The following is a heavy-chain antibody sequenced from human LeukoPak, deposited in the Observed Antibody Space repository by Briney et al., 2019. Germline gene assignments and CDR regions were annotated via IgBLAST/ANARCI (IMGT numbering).Heavy chain of an antibody. CDR1: GGSISRYY. J-gene: IGHJ6*02. Sequence: PSETPSLTCTVSGGSISRYYWSWIRQPPGKGLEWIGYIYASGGTNYNPSLKSRVSISVDTSKNQFSLKLSSVTAADTAVYYCAREQQLVHYGMDVWGQGTTVTVSS. V-gene: IGHV4-4*09. CDR3: AREQQLVHYGMDV. CDR2: IYASGGT. D-gene: IGHD6-13*01.